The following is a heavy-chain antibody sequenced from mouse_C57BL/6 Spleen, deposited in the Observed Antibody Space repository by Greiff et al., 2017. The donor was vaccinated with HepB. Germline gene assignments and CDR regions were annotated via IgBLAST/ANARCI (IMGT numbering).Heavy chain of an antibody. CDR1: GFTFSSYA. D-gene: IGHD3-2*02. CDR2: ISDGGSYT. Sequence: EVKVVESGGGLVKPGGSLKLSCAASGFTFSSYAMSWVRQTPEKRLEWVATISDGGSYTYYPDNVKGRFTISRDNAKNNLYLQMSHLKSEDTAMYYCARDRQLRPRRGYAMDYWGQGTSVTVSS. CDR3: ARDRQLRPRRGYAMDY. V-gene: IGHV5-4*01. J-gene: IGHJ4*01.